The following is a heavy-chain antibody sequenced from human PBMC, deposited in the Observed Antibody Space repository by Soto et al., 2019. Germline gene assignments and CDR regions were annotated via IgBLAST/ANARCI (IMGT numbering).Heavy chain of an antibody. J-gene: IGHJ6*02. V-gene: IGHV4-31*03. Sequence: KPSETLSLTCTVSGDSSSSGGYYWSWIRQDPGKGLEWIGYIYYSGGTYYNPSLKSRVTISVDTSKNQFSLKLSSMTAADTAVYYCARDRGAVGMDVWGQGTTVTVSS. CDR2: IYYSGGT. D-gene: IGHD3-10*01. CDR3: ARDRGAVGMDV. CDR1: GDSSSSGGYY.